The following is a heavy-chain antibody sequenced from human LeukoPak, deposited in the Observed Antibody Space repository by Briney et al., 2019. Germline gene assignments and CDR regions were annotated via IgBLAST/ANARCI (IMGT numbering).Heavy chain of an antibody. CDR2: ISSGSSTI. V-gene: IGHV3-48*04. CDR1: GFTFNSYS. CDR3: ARDYIGYYYDSSGYEHFDY. J-gene: IGHJ4*02. Sequence: SGGSLRLSCAASGFTFNSYSMNWVRQAPGKGLEWVSYISSGSSTIYYADSVKGRFTISRDNAKNSLYLQMNSLRAEDTAVYYCARDYIGYYYDSSGYEHFDYWGQGTLVTVSP. D-gene: IGHD3-22*01.